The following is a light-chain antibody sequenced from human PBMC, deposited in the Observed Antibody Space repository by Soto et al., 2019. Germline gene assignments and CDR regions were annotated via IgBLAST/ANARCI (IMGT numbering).Light chain of an antibody. CDR2: LGS. V-gene: IGKV2-28*01. CDR3: IQALQTPPLT. Sequence: DIVMTQSPLSLPVTPGEPASISCRSSQSLLHSNGYNYLDWYLQKPGQSPQLLIYLGSNRASGVLDRFSGSGSGTDFTLKISRVEAEDVGVYYCIQALQTPPLTFGGGTKVEIK. J-gene: IGKJ4*01. CDR1: QSLLHSNGYNY.